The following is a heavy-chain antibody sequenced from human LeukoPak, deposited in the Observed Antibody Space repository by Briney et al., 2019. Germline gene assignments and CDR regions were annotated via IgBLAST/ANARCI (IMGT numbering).Heavy chain of an antibody. CDR2: IYYSGST. CDR1: GGSISSGGYY. V-gene: IGHV4-31*03. J-gene: IGHJ3*02. CDR3: ARSWRGIAAAGGDAFDI. D-gene: IGHD6-13*01. Sequence: SETLSLTCTVSGGSISSGGYYWSWIRQHPGKGLEWIGYIYYSGSTYYNPSLKSRVTISVDTSKNQFSLKLSSVTAADTAVYYCARSWRGIAAAGGDAFDIWGQGTMVTVSS.